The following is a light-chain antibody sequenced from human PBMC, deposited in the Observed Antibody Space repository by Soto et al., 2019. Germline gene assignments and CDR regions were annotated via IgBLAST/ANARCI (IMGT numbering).Light chain of an antibody. CDR1: QSVSNSY. CDR3: QQYHNSPLT. CDR2: GAS. V-gene: IGKV3-20*01. J-gene: IGKJ1*01. Sequence: EVVLTLSPVTLSLSPGERPTLSCRASQSVSNSYLAWYQQKPGQAPRLLIYGASSRATGIPDRFSGSGSGTDFTLTISRLEPEDFAVYYCQQYHNSPLTFGQGSKVDIK.